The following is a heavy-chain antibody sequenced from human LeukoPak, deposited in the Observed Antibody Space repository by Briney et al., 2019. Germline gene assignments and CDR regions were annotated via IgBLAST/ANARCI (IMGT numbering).Heavy chain of an antibody. CDR3: ARAPSGSYFLDY. Sequence: ASVKASCKASGGTFSSYAISWVRQAPGQGLEWMGGIIPIFGTANYAQKFQGRVTITADESTSTAYMELSSLRSEDTAVYYCARAPSGSYFLDYWGQGTLVTVSS. CDR1: GGTFSSYA. J-gene: IGHJ4*02. V-gene: IGHV1-69*13. D-gene: IGHD1-26*01. CDR2: IIPIFGTA.